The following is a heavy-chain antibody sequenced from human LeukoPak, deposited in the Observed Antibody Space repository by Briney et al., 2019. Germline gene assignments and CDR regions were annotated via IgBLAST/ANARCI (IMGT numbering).Heavy chain of an antibody. CDR3: ARASMVNWYFDI. Sequence: GGSLRLSCAASGFTFRSSAMHWVRQAPGKGPEWVAIISYDGNNKYYADSVKGRFTISRDISKNTLYLQMNSLRAEDTAVYYCARASMVNWYFDIWGRGTLVTVSS. J-gene: IGHJ2*01. CDR2: ISYDGNNK. CDR1: GFTFRSSA. D-gene: IGHD3-10*01. V-gene: IGHV3-30*04.